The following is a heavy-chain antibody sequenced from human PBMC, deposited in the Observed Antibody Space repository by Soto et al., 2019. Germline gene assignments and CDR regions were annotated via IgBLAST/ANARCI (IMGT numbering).Heavy chain of an antibody. V-gene: IGHV1-3*01. Sequence: QVHLVQSGAEVKKPGASMKVSCKTSGYTFTTLPIHWVRQAPGQRLEWMGWINPGTGNTEYSQKFQGRVSITRDTSASTGYMELSSLSSEDTAVYYCASRPCMEGGPFDFWGQGTLLTVSS. CDR1: GYTFTTLP. CDR2: INPGTGNT. J-gene: IGHJ4*02. CDR3: ASRPCMEGGPFDF. D-gene: IGHD2-8*01.